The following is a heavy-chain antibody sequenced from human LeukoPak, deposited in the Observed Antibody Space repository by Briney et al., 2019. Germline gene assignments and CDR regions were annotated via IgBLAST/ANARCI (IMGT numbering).Heavy chain of an antibody. Sequence: PSGTLSLTCTVSGGSISSSSYYWGWIRQPPGKGLEWIGSIYYSGSTYYNPSLKSRVTISVDTSKNQFSLKLSSVTAADTAVYYCARLRSSGWYKHGAFDIWGQGTMVTVSS. CDR2: IYYSGST. CDR1: GGSISSSSYY. J-gene: IGHJ3*02. D-gene: IGHD6-19*01. CDR3: ARLRSSGWYKHGAFDI. V-gene: IGHV4-39*01.